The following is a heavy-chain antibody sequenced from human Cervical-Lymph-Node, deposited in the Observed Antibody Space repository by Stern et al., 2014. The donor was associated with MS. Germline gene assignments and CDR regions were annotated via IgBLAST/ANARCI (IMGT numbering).Heavy chain of an antibody. Sequence: QVQLQESGPGLVKPSGTLSLTCVVSGGSITTSTWWSWVRQPPGKGLEWIGEIYHSGSTNYSPSLKRRVTISVDQSKNHFPLKLSSVTAADTAVYYCAASSSWHDAFDIWGQGTMVTVSS. CDR1: GGSITTSTW. V-gene: IGHV4-4*02. D-gene: IGHD6-13*01. CDR2: IYHSGST. CDR3: AASSSWHDAFDI. J-gene: IGHJ3*02.